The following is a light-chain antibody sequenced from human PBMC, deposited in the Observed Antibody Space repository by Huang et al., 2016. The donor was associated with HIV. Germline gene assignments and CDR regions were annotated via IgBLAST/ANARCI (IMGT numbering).Light chain of an antibody. Sequence: DIQMTQSPSSLSASVGDRVTITCRASQSSSSYLNWYQQKPGKAPKLLIYATSSLQSGVPSRFSGSGSGTDFTLTISSLQPEDFATYYCQQSYSTPQTFGRGTKVEIK. V-gene: IGKV1-39*01. J-gene: IGKJ1*01. CDR2: ATS. CDR3: QQSYSTPQT. CDR1: QSSSSY.